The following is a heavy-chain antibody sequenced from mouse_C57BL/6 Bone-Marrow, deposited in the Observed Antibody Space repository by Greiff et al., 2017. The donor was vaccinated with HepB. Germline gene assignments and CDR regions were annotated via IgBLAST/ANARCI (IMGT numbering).Heavy chain of an antibody. V-gene: IGHV1-76*01. D-gene: IGHD1-1*02. J-gene: IGHJ2*01. CDR1: GYTFTDYY. CDR3: ARSVVASVWDY. CDR2: IYPGSGNT. Sequence: VQLQQSGAELVRPGASVKLSCKASGYTFTDYYINWVKQRPGQGLEWIARIYPGSGNTYYNEKFKGKATLTAEKSSSTAYMQLSSLTSEDSAVYFCARSVVASVWDYWGQGTTLTVSS.